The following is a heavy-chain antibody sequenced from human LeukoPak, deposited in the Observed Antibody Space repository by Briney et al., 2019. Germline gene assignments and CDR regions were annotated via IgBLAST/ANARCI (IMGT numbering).Heavy chain of an antibody. CDR1: GFTFSSYA. CDR3: AKEELVVVAASNFQH. J-gene: IGHJ1*01. CDR2: ISGSGGSI. Sequence: GGSLRLSCAASGFTFSSYAMSWVRQAPGKGLEWVSAISGSGGSIYYADSVKGRFTISRDNSKNTLYLQMNSLRAEDTAVYYCAKEELVVVAASNFQHWGQGTLVTVSS. V-gene: IGHV3-23*01. D-gene: IGHD2-15*01.